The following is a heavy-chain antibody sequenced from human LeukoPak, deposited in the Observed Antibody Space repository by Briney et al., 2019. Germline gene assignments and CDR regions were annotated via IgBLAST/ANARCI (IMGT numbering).Heavy chain of an antibody. CDR1: GFTFSSYS. J-gene: IGHJ6*03. D-gene: IGHD6-6*01. CDR2: ISSSSSYI. V-gene: IGHV3-21*01. Sequence: GGSLRLSCAASGFTFSSYSMNWVSQAPGKGLEWVSSISSSSSYIYYADSVKGRFTISRDNAKNSLYLQMNSLRAEDTAVYYCARDGGIAARRDYYYYYMDVWGKGTTVTVSS. CDR3: ARDGGIAARRDYYYYYMDV.